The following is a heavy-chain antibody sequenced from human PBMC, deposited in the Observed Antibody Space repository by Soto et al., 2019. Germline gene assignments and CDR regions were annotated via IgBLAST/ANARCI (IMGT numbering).Heavy chain of an antibody. CDR1: GDSISSSNYY. CDR2: IYYSGST. CDR3: ARLGAYYQSLDP. D-gene: IGHD2-21*01. V-gene: IGHV4-39*01. Sequence: SETLSLTCTVSGDSISSSNYYWGWIRQPPGEGLEYIGTIYYSGSTYYNPSLRSRVTISVDTSRSQFSLRLTSVTAADTAVYYCARLGAYYQSLDPWGPGTLVTVSS. J-gene: IGHJ5*02.